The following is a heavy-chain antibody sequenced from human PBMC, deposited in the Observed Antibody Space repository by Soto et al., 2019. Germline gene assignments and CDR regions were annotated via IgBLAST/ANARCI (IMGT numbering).Heavy chain of an antibody. V-gene: IGHV3-48*02. CDR2: ITSTSSTK. D-gene: IGHD3-10*01. CDR1: GFTFSSHT. J-gene: IGHJ6*02. CDR3: ARRITMVRGPYYYYAMDV. Sequence: GGSLRLSCAASGFTFSSHTMNWVRQAPGKGLEWISYITSTSSTKNYADSVKGRFTISRDNANNSLYLQMNSLRDEDTAVYYCARRITMVRGPYYYYAMDVWGQGTTVTVS.